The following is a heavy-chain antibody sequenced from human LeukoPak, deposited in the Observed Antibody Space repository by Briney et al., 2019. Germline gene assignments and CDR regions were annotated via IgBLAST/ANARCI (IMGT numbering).Heavy chain of an antibody. CDR3: ARDIRGGTNEEGQS. Sequence: GGSLRLSCVASGLTFNIYAMYWVRQAPGKELEWLAAISYDGTKIYYADSVKGRFTISRDNSKNTMYLQVNRLRVEDTAVYFCARDIRGGTNEEGQSWGQGILVTVSS. D-gene: IGHD1-26*01. CDR1: GLTFNIYA. J-gene: IGHJ4*02. CDR2: ISYDGTKI. V-gene: IGHV3-30*04.